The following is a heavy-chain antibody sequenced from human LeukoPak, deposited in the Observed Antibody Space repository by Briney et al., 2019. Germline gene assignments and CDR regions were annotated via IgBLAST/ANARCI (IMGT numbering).Heavy chain of an antibody. CDR3: ARDGAGYCSGTSCP. CDR2: INGDGSST. V-gene: IGHV3-74*01. CDR1: GFTFSDYW. Sequence: SGGSLRLSCAASGFTFSDYWMHWVRQAPGKGLVWVSHINGDGSSTSYADSVKGRFTISRDNAKNTLYLQMNSLRADDTAVYYCARDGAGYCSGTSCPWGQGTLVTVSS. J-gene: IGHJ5*02. D-gene: IGHD2-2*03.